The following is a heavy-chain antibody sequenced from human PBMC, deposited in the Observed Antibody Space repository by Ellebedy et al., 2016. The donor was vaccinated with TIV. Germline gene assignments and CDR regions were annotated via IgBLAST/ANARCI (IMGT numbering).Heavy chain of an antibody. CDR1: GFTFGDYA. Sequence: PGGSLRLSCTASGFTFGDYAMSWFRQAPGKGLEWVSYIRSKAYGGTIEYAASVKGRFTISRDDSKNIAYLQMNSLKTEDTAVYYCSSERIIRTLKGWGQGTLVTVSS. V-gene: IGHV3-49*03. D-gene: IGHD3-16*01. J-gene: IGHJ4*02. CDR2: IRSKAYGGTI. CDR3: SSERIIRTLKG.